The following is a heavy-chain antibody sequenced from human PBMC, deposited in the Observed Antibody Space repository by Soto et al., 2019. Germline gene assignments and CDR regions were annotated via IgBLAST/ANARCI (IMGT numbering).Heavy chain of an antibody. V-gene: IGHV1-8*01. D-gene: IGHD6-13*01. CDR1: GYTFTSYD. J-gene: IGHJ6*02. CDR2: MNPNSGNT. Sequence: ASVKVSCKASGYTFTSYDINWVRQATGQGLEWMGWMNPNSGNTGYAQKFQGRVTMTRNTSISTAYMELSSLRSEDTAVYYCARGDNSSSWPYYYYYYGMDVWGQGTTVTVSS. CDR3: ARGDNSSSWPYYYYYYGMDV.